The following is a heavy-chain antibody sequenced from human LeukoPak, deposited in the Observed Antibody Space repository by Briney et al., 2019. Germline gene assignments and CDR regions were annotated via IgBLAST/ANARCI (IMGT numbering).Heavy chain of an antibody. J-gene: IGHJ3*02. CDR3: ARDRVYDNAQPGHPFDI. Sequence: SETLSLTCAVYGGSFSGYYWSWIRQPPGKGLEWIGSIYYSGSTYYNPSLKSRVTISVDTSKNQFSLKLSSVTAADTAVYYCARDRVYDNAQPGHPFDIWGQGTMVTVSS. CDR2: IYYSGST. V-gene: IGHV4-34*01. D-gene: IGHD3-9*01. CDR1: GGSFSGYY.